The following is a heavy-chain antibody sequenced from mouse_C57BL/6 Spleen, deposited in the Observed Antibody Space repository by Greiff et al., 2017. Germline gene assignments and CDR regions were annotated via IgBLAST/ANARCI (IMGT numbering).Heavy chain of an antibody. CDR3: ARGSYDGYLDY. V-gene: IGHV5-17*01. CDR1: GFTFSDYG. CDR2: ISSGSSTI. Sequence: EVHLVESGGGLVKPGGSLTLSCAASGFTFSDYGMHWVRQAPEKGLEWVAYISSGSSTIYYADTVKGRFTISRDNAKNTLFLQMTSLRSEDTAMYYCARGSYDGYLDYWGQGTTLTVSS. D-gene: IGHD2-3*01. J-gene: IGHJ2*01.